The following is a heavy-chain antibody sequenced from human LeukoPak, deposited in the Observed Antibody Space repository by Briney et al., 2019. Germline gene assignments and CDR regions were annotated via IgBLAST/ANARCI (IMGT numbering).Heavy chain of an antibody. D-gene: IGHD1-1*01. Sequence: PGGSLRLSCAASGFTFSDHYMGWVRQAPGKGLEWIGYIYYSGSTYYNPSLKSRVTMSVDTSKNQFSLKLSSVTAVDTAVYYCARNGGVYGNAFDYWGQGTLVTVSS. CDR3: ARNGGVYGNAFDY. CDR2: IYYSGST. CDR1: GFTFSDHY. J-gene: IGHJ4*02. V-gene: IGHV4-28*01.